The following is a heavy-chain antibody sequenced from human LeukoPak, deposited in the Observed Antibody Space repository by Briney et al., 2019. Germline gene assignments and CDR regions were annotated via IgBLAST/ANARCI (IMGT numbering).Heavy chain of an antibody. D-gene: IGHD3-22*01. J-gene: IGHJ4*02. CDR3: AREAYDSSGVDY. CDR1: GFTFSSYS. CDR2: ISSSSSYI. Sequence: GGSLRLSCPASGFTFSSYSMNWVRPAPGKGLEWVSSISSSSSYIYYADSVKGRFTISRDNAKNSLYLQMNSLRAEDTAVYYCAREAYDSSGVDYWGQGTLVTVSS. V-gene: IGHV3-21*01.